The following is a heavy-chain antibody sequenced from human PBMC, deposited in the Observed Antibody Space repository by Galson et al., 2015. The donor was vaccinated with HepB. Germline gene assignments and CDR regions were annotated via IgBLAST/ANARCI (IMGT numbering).Heavy chain of an antibody. D-gene: IGHD6-13*01. CDR1: GYTFTSYA. CDR3: ARVPRYSSSVNWFDP. J-gene: IGHJ5*02. V-gene: IGHV1-3*01. CDR2: INAGNGNT. Sequence: SVKVSCKASGYTFTSYAMHWVRQAPGQRLEWMGWINAGNGNTKYSQKFQGRVTITRDTSASTAYMELSSLRSEDTAVYYCARVPRYSSSVNWFDPWGQGTLVTVSS.